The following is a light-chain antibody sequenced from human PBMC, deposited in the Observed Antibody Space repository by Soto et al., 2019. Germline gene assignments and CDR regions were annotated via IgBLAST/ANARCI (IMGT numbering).Light chain of an antibody. V-gene: IGKV3-20*01. CDR2: GAS. Sequence: IVLTQYPGTLSLSPGERATLSCMASHSVSSSYLAWYQQKPGQAPRLLIYGASSRATGIPDRFSGSGSGTDFTLTISRLEPEDFAVYYCQQYGSSPTFGQGTKVDIK. CDR3: QQYGSSPT. J-gene: IGKJ1*01. CDR1: HSVSSSY.